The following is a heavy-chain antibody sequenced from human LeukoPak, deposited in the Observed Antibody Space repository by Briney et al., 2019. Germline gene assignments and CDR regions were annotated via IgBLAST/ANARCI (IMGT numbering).Heavy chain of an antibody. CDR1: GYSFTTYW. CDR2: IYPGDSDT. V-gene: IGHV5-51*01. CDR3: GRIPAAGSLKGSFDI. Sequence: GETVKISCKGSGYSFTTYWIGWMRQMPGKGLEWMGIIYPGDSDTTYSPSFQGQVTISADKSISTAYLQWSSLKASDSAMYYCGRIPAAGSLKGSFDIWGQGTMVTISS. J-gene: IGHJ3*02. D-gene: IGHD6-13*01.